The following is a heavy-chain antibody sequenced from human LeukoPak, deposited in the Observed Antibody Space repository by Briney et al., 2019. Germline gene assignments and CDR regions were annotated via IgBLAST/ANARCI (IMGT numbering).Heavy chain of an antibody. CDR3: ARARLYCSSTSCRGGYFDY. Sequence: PGGSLRLSCAASGFTFSSYAMSWIRQPPGKGLEWIGEINHSGSTNYNPSLKSRVTISVDTSKNQFSLKLSSVTAADTAVYYCARARLYCSSTSCRGGYFDYWGQGTLVTVSS. J-gene: IGHJ4*02. V-gene: IGHV4-34*01. CDR2: INHSGST. CDR1: GFTFSSYA. D-gene: IGHD2-2*01.